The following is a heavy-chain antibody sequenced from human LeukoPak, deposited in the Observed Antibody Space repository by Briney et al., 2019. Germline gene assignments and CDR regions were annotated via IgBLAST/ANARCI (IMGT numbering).Heavy chain of an antibody. D-gene: IGHD3-10*01. CDR3: TRNSLGYYYYYMDV. CDR1: GFTFSSYS. Sequence: PGGSLRLSCAASGFTFSSYSMSWVRQAPGKGLEWVGFIRSKAYGGTTQYAASVKGRFTISRDDSKSIAYLQMNSLKTEDTAVYYCTRNSLGYYYYYMDVWGKGITVTISS. V-gene: IGHV3-49*04. CDR2: IRSKAYGGTT. J-gene: IGHJ6*03.